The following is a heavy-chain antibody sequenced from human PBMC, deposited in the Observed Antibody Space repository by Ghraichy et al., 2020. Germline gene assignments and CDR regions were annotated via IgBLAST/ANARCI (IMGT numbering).Heavy chain of an antibody. J-gene: IGHJ4*02. CDR3: ASDSSPLVY. V-gene: IGHV3-21*01. CDR2: ISSSSSYI. D-gene: IGHD6-13*01. CDR1: GFTFSSYS. Sequence: LSLTCAASGFTFSSYSMNWVRQAPGKGLEWVSSISSSSSYIYYADSVKGRFTISRDKAKNSLYLQMNSLRAEDTAVYYCASDSSPLVYWGQGTLVTVSS.